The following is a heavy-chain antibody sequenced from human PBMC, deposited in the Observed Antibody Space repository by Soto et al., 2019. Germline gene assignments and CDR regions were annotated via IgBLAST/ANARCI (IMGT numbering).Heavy chain of an antibody. Sequence: VASVKVSCKASGGSFGSSAISWVRQAPAQGLEWMGEIIPVFDKANYAQNFQGRLTITADGPTGTVFMQLSSLRSEDTAVYFCARLRRDWGDAFDLWGLGTLVTVSS. D-gene: IGHD3-16*01. V-gene: IGHV1-69*13. CDR2: IIPVFDKA. CDR1: GGSFGSSA. CDR3: ARLRRDWGDAFDL. J-gene: IGHJ3*01.